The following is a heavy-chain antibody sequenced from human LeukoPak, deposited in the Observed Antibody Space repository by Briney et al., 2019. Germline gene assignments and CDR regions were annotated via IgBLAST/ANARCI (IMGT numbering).Heavy chain of an antibody. CDR3: ARDHTETSSLNFRNYYYCGMDI. V-gene: IGHV4-31*03. Sequence: PSETLSLTCTVSGGSIRSGDYSWNWIRQHPGKGLEWIGYIYYSGSTYYNPSLTSRVTMSVDTSKNQFSLKLSSVTAADTATYYCARDHTETSSLNFRNYYYCGMDIWGQGTTVIVSS. D-gene: IGHD4-11*01. CDR1: GGSIRSGDYS. CDR2: IYYSGST. J-gene: IGHJ6*02.